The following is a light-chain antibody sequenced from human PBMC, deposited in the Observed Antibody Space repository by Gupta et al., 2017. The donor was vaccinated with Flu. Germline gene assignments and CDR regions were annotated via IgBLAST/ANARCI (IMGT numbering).Light chain of an antibody. J-gene: IGLJ3*02. CDR2: TNN. Sequence: QSVLTQPPSASGTPGPRVTISCSGSSSNIGSNTVNWYQQVPGTAPRLLIYTNNQRPSGVPDRFSGSKSGTSASLAISGPQSEDEADYYCATWDDSLNGWVFGGGTKLTVL. CDR3: ATWDDSLNGWV. V-gene: IGLV1-44*01. CDR1: SSNIGSNT.